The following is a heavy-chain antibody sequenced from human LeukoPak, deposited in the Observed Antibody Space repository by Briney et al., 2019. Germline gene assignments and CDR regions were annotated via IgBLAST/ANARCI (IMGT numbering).Heavy chain of an antibody. Sequence: SETLSLTCAVYGGSFSGYYWSWLRQPPGQGLEWIGEINHSGSTNYNPSLKSRATISVDTSKNQFSLKLSSVTAADTAVYYCARGRGLYSYGSYYFDYWGQGTLVTVSS. D-gene: IGHD5-18*01. J-gene: IGHJ4*02. CDR3: ARGRGLYSYGSYYFDY. V-gene: IGHV4-34*01. CDR1: GGSFSGYY. CDR2: INHSGST.